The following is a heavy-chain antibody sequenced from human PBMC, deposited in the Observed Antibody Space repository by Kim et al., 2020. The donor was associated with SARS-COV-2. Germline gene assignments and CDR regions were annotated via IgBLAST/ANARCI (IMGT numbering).Heavy chain of an antibody. CDR2: IKQDGSEK. CDR3: ARAHVDYSNYPRSGYYYMDV. CDR1: GFTFSSYW. Sequence: GGSLRLSCAASGFTFSSYWMSWVRQAPGKGLEWVANIKQDGSEKYYVDSVKGRFTISRDNAKNSLYLQMNSLRAEDTAVYYCARAHVDYSNYPRSGYYYMDVWGKGTTVTVSS. J-gene: IGHJ6*03. D-gene: IGHD4-4*01. V-gene: IGHV3-7*01.